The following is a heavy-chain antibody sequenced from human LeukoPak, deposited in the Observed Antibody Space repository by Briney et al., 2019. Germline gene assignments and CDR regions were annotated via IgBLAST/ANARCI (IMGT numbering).Heavy chain of an antibody. Sequence: PSETLSLTCTVSGGSISSYYWSWIRQPPGKGLEWIGYIYCSGSTNYNPSLKSRVTISVDTSKNQFSLKLSSVTAADTAVYYCARDRYYYDSSGYYPDDAFDIWGQGTMVTVSS. CDR1: GGSISSYY. V-gene: IGHV4-59*12. CDR3: ARDRYYYDSSGYYPDDAFDI. J-gene: IGHJ3*02. CDR2: IYCSGST. D-gene: IGHD3-22*01.